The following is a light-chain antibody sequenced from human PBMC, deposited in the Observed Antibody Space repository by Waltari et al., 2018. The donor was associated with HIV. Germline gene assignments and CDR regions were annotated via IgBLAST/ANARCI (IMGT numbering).Light chain of an antibody. CDR2: DVS. CDR3: CSYAGSRTWV. V-gene: IGLV2-23*02. CDR1: SSDIGGYNY. Sequence: QSALTQPASVSGSPGQSITISCTGTSSDIGGYNYFSWDQQHPVKAPKLMIYDVSKRPSGVANRFSGSKAGNTSSLTSSGLQAEDETDYYCCSYAGSRTWVFGGGTKLTVL. J-gene: IGLJ3*02.